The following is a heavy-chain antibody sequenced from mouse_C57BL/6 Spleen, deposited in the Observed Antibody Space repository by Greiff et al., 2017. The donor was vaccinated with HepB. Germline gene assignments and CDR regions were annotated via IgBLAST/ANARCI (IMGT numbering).Heavy chain of an antibody. CDR2: IYPGSGNT. CDR3: ARAYYAMDY. J-gene: IGHJ4*01. Sequence: QVQLKQSGPELVKPGASVKISCKASGYSFTSYYIHWVKQRPGQGLEWIGWIYPGSGNTKYNEKFKGKATLTADTSSSTAYMQLSSLTSEDSAVYYCARAYYAMDYWGQGTSVTVSS. CDR1: GYSFTSYY. V-gene: IGHV1-66*01.